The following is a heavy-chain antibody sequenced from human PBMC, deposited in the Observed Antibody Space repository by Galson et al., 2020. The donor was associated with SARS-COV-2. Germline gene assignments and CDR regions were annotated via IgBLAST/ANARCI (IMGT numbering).Heavy chain of an antibody. Sequence: GESLKISCQASGYRFTSYWIGWVRQMPGKGLEWMGIVFPGDSETRYSPSFQVQVTISADKSISTAYLQWSSLKASDTAMYYCASHTADCSNGICYADYYHGMDVWGPGTAVTVS. CDR3: ASHTADCSNGICYADYYHGMDV. V-gene: IGHV5-51*01. D-gene: IGHD2-8*01. CDR1: GYRFTSYW. CDR2: VFPGDSET. J-gene: IGHJ6*02.